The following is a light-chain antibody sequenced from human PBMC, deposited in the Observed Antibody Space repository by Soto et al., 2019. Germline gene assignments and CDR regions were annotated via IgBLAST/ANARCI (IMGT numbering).Light chain of an antibody. CDR1: SSDVGSDYL. V-gene: IGLV2-23*03. Sequence: QSVLTQPASVSGSPGQSITISCSGTSSDVGSDYLVSWYQQHPGTAPKLIIYEGTKRPSGVSDRFSGSRSGNTASLTISGLQTEDEADYYCCSYAGSYTFLMFGGGTKLTVL. J-gene: IGLJ3*02. CDR3: CSYAGSYTFLM. CDR2: EGT.